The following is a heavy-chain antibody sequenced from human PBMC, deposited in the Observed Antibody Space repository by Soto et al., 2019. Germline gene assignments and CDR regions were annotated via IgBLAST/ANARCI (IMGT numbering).Heavy chain of an antibody. V-gene: IGHV1-69*13. CDR2: IIPIFGTA. CDR1: GGTFSSYA. CDR3: AREVGATLNWFDP. Sequence: SVEVSCKASGGTFSSYAISWVRQAPGQGLEWMGGIIPIFGTANYAQKFQGRVTITADESTSTAYMELSSLRSEDTAVYYCAREVGATLNWFDPWGQGTIMAVSP. D-gene: IGHD1-26*01. J-gene: IGHJ5*02.